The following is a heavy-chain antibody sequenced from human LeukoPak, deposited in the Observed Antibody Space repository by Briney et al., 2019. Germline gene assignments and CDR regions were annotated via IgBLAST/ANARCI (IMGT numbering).Heavy chain of an antibody. CDR2: IYSGGNP. V-gene: IGHV3-53*04. CDR1: GVNVSSDY. Sequence: GGSLRLSGAASGVNVSSDYMSWVRQAPGKGLEWVSLIYSGGNPYYADSVKGRFTIYRHNTKNTLYLQMTNLRTEDTAIYYCANRMSLGGPGTLVTVSS. J-gene: IGHJ4*02. D-gene: IGHD3-10*01. CDR3: ANRMSL.